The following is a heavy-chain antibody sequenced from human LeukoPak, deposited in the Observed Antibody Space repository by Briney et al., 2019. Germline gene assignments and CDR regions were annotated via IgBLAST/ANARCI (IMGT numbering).Heavy chain of an antibody. D-gene: IGHD6-13*01. CDR2: IYHSGST. CDR3: ARLTRTTAAGSIPFGY. CDR1: GGSISSYY. V-gene: IGHV4-59*08. J-gene: IGHJ4*02. Sequence: SETLSLTCTVSGGSISSYYWSWIRQPPGKGLEWIGEIYHSGSTNYNPSLKSRVTISVDTSKNQFSLRLSSVTAADTAVYYCARLTRTTAAGSIPFGYWGQGTLVIVSS.